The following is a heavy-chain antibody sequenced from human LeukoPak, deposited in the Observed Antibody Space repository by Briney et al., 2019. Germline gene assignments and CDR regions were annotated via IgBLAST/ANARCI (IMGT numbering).Heavy chain of an antibody. J-gene: IGHJ6*04. V-gene: IGHV1-2*02. CDR1: GYTFTAYY. Sequence: ASVKVSCKASGYTFTAYYIHWVRQAPGQGLEWMGWINPNSGGTNYAQKFQGRVTLTRDTSITTAYMELSRLRSDDTSVYYCAKAXXLYCSSTSCYDCDVWGKGTTVTVSS. CDR2: INPNSGGT. CDR3: AKAXXLYCSSTSCYDCDV. D-gene: IGHD2-2*01.